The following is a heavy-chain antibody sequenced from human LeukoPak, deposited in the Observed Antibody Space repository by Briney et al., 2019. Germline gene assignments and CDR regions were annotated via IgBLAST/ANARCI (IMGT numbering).Heavy chain of an antibody. V-gene: IGHV3-66*02. CDR1: GLTVSSNY. Sequence: GGSLRLSCAASGLTVSSNYMNWVRQAPGKGLEWVSVIYTDGATYYADSVKGRFTISRDNSKNTLYLQMNSLRADDTAVYYCARGYCSGSSCYPGLYWGQGSLVTVSS. CDR2: IYTDGAT. CDR3: ARGYCSGSSCYPGLY. D-gene: IGHD2-15*01. J-gene: IGHJ4*02.